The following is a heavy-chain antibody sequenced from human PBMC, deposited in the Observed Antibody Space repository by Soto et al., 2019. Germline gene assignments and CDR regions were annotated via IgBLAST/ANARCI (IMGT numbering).Heavy chain of an antibody. CDR2: INHSGST. Sequence: PSETLSLTCAVYGGSFSGYYWSWIRQPPGKGLEWIGEINHSGSTNYNPSLKSRVTISVDTSKNQFSLKLSSVTAADTAVYYCARVEYYDFCSGYSQHKTIYYGMDVWGQGTTVTVSS. J-gene: IGHJ6*02. D-gene: IGHD3-3*01. CDR1: GGSFSGYY. V-gene: IGHV4-34*01. CDR3: ARVEYYDFCSGYSQHKTIYYGMDV.